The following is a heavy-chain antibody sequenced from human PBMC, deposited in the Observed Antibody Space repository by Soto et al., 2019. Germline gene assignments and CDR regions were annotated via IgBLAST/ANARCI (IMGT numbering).Heavy chain of an antibody. V-gene: IGHV1-3*01. CDR3: ARDLARDYGDYVFDY. CDR1: GYTFTSYA. D-gene: IGHD4-17*01. J-gene: IGHJ4*02. CDR2: INAGNGNT. Sequence: GASVKVSCKASGYTFTSYAMHWVRQAPGQRLEWIGWINAGNGNTKYSQKFQGRVTITRDTSASTAYMELSSLISEDTSVYYCARDLARDYGDYVFDYWGQGTLVTVSS.